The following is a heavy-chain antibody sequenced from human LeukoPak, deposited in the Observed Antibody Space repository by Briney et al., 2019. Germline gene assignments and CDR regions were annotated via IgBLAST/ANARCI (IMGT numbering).Heavy chain of an antibody. D-gene: IGHD3-10*01. CDR1: GGSISSYY. J-gene: IGHJ4*02. Sequence: SETLSLTCTVSGGSISSYYWSWIWQPPGKGLEWIGYIYYSGSTNYNPSLKSRVTISVDTSKNQFSLKLSSVTAADTAVYYCARGEYYYGSGSYVFDYWGQGTLVTVSS. CDR3: ARGEYYYGSGSYVFDY. V-gene: IGHV4-59*01. CDR2: IYYSGST.